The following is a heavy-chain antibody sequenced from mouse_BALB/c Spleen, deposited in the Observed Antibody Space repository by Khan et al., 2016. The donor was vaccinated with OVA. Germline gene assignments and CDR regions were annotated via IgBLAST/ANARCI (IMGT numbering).Heavy chain of an antibody. Sequence: QIQLVQSGPELKKPGETVKISCKASGYTFTNYGMNWVKQAPGKGLKWMGWINTYTGEPTYADDFKGRFAFSLETSASTASLQIHNLKSEDTATYCCARMKPYWYFDVWGAGTTVTVSS. V-gene: IGHV9-3-1*01. J-gene: IGHJ1*01. CDR2: INTYTGEP. CDR3: ARMKPYWYFDV. CDR1: GYTFTNYG.